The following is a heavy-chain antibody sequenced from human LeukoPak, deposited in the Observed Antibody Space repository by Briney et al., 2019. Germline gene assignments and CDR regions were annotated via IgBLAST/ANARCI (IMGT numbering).Heavy chain of an antibody. J-gene: IGHJ3*02. D-gene: IGHD3-22*01. V-gene: IGHV3-33*01. CDR2: IWNDGSNK. Sequence: GGSLRLSCAASGFIFSSYGMLWVRQAPGRGLEGVAVIWNDGSNKYYADSVKGRFTISRDSSTNTLYLQMNSLRVEDTAVYYCARSYITMIVVVTPEAFDIWGQGTMVTVSS. CDR3: ARSYITMIVVVTPEAFDI. CDR1: GFIFSSYG.